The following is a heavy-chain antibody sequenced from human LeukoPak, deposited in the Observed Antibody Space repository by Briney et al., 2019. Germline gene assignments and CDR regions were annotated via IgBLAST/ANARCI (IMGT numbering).Heavy chain of an antibody. CDR1: GLTFSTYW. J-gene: IGHJ4*02. D-gene: IGHD3-16*01. V-gene: IGHV3-7*01. CDR3: ARSLGDD. CDR2: INQNGREK. Sequence: GGYLRLSCEVSGLTFSTYWMTWVRQAPGKGLEWVASINQNGREKYYVDSVKGRFTISRDNAKDSLYLQMNSLRDEDTAVYYCARSLGDDWGQGALVTVSS.